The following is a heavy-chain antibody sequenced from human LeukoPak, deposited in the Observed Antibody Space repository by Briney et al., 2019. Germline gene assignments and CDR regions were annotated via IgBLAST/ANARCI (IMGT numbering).Heavy chain of an antibody. D-gene: IGHD5-18*01. V-gene: IGHV4-4*02. J-gene: IGHJ4*02. CDR1: GGSISSSNW. Sequence: SGTLSLTCAVSGGSISSSNWWSWVRQPPGKGLEWIGEIYHSGSTNYNPSLKSRVTISVDTSKNQFSLKLSSVTAADTAVYYCARRSYGTDYFDYWGQGTLVTVSS. CDR3: ARRSYGTDYFDY. CDR2: IYHSGST.